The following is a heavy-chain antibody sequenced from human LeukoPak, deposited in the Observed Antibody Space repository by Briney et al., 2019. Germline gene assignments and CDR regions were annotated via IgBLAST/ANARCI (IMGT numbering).Heavy chain of an antibody. V-gene: IGHV4-59*01. CDR2: IYYSGST. J-gene: IGHJ4*02. CDR3: ARGYDSSGYYHIDY. D-gene: IGHD3-22*01. CDR1: GGSISSYY. Sequence: PSETLSLTCTVSGGSISSYYWSWIRQPPGKGLEWIGYIYYSGSTNYNPSLKSRVTVSVDTSKNQFSLKLSSVTAADTAVYHCARGYDSSGYYHIDYWGQGTLVTVSS.